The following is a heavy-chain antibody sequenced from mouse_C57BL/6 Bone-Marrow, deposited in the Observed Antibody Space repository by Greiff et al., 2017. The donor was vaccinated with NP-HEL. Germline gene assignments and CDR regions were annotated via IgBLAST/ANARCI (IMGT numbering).Heavy chain of an antibody. CDR2: ISDGGSYT. CDR3: ARWGYGSSYVEWYFDV. J-gene: IGHJ1*03. Sequence: EVMLVESGGGLVKPGGSLKLSCAASGFTFSSYAMSWVRQTPEKRLEWVATISDGGSYTYYPDNVKGRFTISRDNAKNNLYLQMSHLKSEDTAMYYCARWGYGSSYVEWYFDVWGTGTTVTVSS. CDR1: GFTFSSYA. V-gene: IGHV5-4*03. D-gene: IGHD1-1*01.